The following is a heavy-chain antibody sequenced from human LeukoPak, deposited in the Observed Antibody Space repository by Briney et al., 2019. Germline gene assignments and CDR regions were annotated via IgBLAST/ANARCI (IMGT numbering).Heavy chain of an antibody. V-gene: IGHV3-7*01. Sequence: PGGSLRLSCPASGFSFSDYWMSWVRQAPGKGLEWVANIRRDGGEKHYVDSVKGRFTISRDNAKNSLYLQMNSLRAEDTAVYYCARDGYDSIWGQGTRVTVSS. CDR3: ARDGYDSI. D-gene: IGHD3-22*01. CDR2: IRRDGGEK. CDR1: GFSFSDYW. J-gene: IGHJ4*02.